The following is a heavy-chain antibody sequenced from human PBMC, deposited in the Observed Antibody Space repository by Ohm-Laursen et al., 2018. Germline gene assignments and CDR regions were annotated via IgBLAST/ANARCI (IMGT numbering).Heavy chain of an antibody. J-gene: IGHJ4*02. CDR3: AREDSGLPYYFDY. CDR2: ISFSGSHI. CDR1: VLTLKSYS. Sequence: SLRLSCAASVLTLKSYSMNWVRQAPGKGLEWVSSISFSGSHIYYADSVKGRFTISRDNTKNSLYLQMNSLRAEDTAVYYCAREDSGLPYYFDYWGQGTLVTVSS. D-gene: IGHD1-26*01. V-gene: IGHV3-21*04.